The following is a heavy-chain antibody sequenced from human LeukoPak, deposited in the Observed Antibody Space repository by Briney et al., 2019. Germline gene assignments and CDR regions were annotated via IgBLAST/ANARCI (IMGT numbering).Heavy chain of an antibody. CDR1: GFSFDDYA. Sequence: GGSLRLSCEASGFSFDDYALHWVRQAPGKGLEWVAGISRNSYNIAYGDSVKGRFTISRDNAKKSLSLQMNSLGTEDTAFYYCAKSRDDGTGYYYDYWGQGVLVTVAS. V-gene: IGHV3-9*01. CDR3: AKSRDDGTGYYYDY. J-gene: IGHJ4*02. CDR2: ISRNSYNI. D-gene: IGHD3-9*01.